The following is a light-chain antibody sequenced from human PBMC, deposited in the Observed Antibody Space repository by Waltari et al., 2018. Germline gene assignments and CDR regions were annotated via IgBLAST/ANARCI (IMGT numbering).Light chain of an antibody. Sequence: DIQMTQSPSSLSASVGDRVNITCRASQDIRNDLVWFQQKPGKAPKRLIYAGLRLQSGVPSRFSGSWFGTEFTLTITDLQPDDFATYYCLQHNSYPQTFGQGTKVDFK. V-gene: IGKV1-17*02. CDR2: AGL. J-gene: IGKJ1*01. CDR3: LQHNSYPQT. CDR1: QDIRND.